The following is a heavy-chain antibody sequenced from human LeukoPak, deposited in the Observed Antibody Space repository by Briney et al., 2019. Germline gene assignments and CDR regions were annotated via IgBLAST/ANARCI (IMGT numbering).Heavy chain of an antibody. V-gene: IGHV1-2*02. D-gene: IGHD3-10*01. J-gene: IGHJ3*02. CDR1: GYTFSDCC. CDR3: ARGITMVRGVPVAFDI. Sequence: ASVKVSCTASGYTFSDCCIHWLRQGPGQGLEWVGWINPKSSGTNYAQYFQGRVTMTTDTSTSTAYMELRSLRSDDTAVYYCARGITMVRGVPVAFDIWGQGTMVTVSS. CDR2: INPKSSGT.